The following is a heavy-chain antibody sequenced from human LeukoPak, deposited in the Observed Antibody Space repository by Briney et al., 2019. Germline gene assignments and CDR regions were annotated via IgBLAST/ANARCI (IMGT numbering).Heavy chain of an antibody. D-gene: IGHD2-15*01. J-gene: IGHJ5*02. V-gene: IGHV1-2*02. CDR2: INPNSGGT. Sequence: ASVKVSCKASGYTFTGYYMHWVRQASGQGLEWMGWINPNSGGTNYAQKFQGRVTMTRDTSISTAYMELSRLRSDDTAVYYCARGWRDIVVVVWFDPWGQGTLVTVSS. CDR1: GYTFTGYY. CDR3: ARGWRDIVVVVWFDP.